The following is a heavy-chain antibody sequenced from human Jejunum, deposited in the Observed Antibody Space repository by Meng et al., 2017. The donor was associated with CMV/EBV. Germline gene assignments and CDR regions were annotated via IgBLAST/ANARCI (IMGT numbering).Heavy chain of an antibody. D-gene: IGHD3-22*01. Sequence: CAASGFIFSGHWMTWVRQAPGKRLEWVANIKGDGSESWYVDSLKGRFVISRDNAKNSLYLQMNSLRVEDTAVYYCARDASGYLLDHWGQGTLVTVSS. J-gene: IGHJ4*02. CDR1: GFIFSGHW. CDR3: ARDASGYLLDH. V-gene: IGHV3-7*01. CDR2: IKGDGSES.